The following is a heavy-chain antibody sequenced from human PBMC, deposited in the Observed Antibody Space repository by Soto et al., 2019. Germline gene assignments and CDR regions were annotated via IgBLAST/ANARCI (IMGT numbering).Heavy chain of an antibody. D-gene: IGHD2-8*01. CDR2: ISTNSGNT. V-gene: IGHV1-18*01. J-gene: IGHJ4*02. CDR3: ARDNGYYDF. CDR1: GYTFSSYS. Sequence: ASVKVSCKTSGYTFSSYSINWVRQAPGQGLEWMAWISTNSGNTHYAERLQGRVTVTLDKTARTAFMEMWGLTSDDTAVYFCARDNGYYDFWGQGTLVTVSS.